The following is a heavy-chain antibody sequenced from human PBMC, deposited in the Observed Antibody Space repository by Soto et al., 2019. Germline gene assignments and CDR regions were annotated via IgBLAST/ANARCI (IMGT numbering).Heavy chain of an antibody. CDR1: GGSFSGYF. CDR3: ARGLAYDRPITVAEPFDS. J-gene: IGHJ4*02. D-gene: IGHD6-19*01. Sequence: QVQLQQWGAGLLKASETLSLTCVVSGGSFSGYFWTWIRQSPGRGLEWIGEISHSGGRNYNPAFQGRVIISVDSSNLHVSLKLSSVTAADSATYFCARGLAYDRPITVAEPFDSWGQGTLVTVSS. V-gene: IGHV4-34*02. CDR2: ISHSGGR.